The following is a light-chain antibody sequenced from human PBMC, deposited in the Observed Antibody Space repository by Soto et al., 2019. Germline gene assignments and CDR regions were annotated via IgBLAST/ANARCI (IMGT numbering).Light chain of an antibody. CDR1: QSVSSSY. V-gene: IGKV3-20*01. J-gene: IGKJ3*01. CDR2: GAS. Sequence: EIVLTQSPGTLSLSPRERATLSCRASQSVSSSYLGWYQQKPGQAPRLLIYGASGRATGIPDRFSGSGSGTDFTLTISRLEPEDFAVYYCQHYGGSPSFTFGPGTKVDIK. CDR3: QHYGGSPSFT.